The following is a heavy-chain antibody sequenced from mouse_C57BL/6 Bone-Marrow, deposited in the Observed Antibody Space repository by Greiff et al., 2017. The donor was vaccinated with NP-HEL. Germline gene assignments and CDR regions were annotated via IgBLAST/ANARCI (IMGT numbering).Heavy chain of an antibody. CDR3: TRIYYDYEDDMDY. Sequence: QVQLQQSGAELVRPGASVTLSCKASGYTFTDYEMHWVKQTPVHGLEWIGAIDPETGGTAYNQKFKGKAILTADKSSSTAYMGLRSLTSEDSAVYYCTRIYYDYEDDMDYWGQGKSVTVSS. J-gene: IGHJ4*01. CDR1: GYTFTDYE. V-gene: IGHV1-15*01. CDR2: IDPETGGT. D-gene: IGHD2-4*01.